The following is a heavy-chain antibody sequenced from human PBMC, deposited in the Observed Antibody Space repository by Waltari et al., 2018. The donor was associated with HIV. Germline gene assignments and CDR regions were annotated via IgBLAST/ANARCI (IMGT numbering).Heavy chain of an antibody. CDR2: IKTSGNS. D-gene: IGHD6-25*01. J-gene: IGHJ6*02. V-gene: IGHV4-4*07. Sequence: QVQVQESGPGLVKPSETLSLTCAVSGDSISNSYWSWIRQPAGKGLEWIGRIKTSGNSNYNPSLKSRLTLSADTSKNQVSLRLSSVTAADTAVYYCARLGYQDMDVWGQGTTVTVSS. CDR1: GDSISNSY. CDR3: ARLGYQDMDV.